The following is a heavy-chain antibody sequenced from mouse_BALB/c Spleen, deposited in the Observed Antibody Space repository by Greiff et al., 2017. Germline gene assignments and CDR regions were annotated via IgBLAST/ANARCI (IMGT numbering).Heavy chain of an antibody. CDR3: ARDGHCFDY. CDR1: GFTFSSYA. V-gene: IGHV5-6-5*01. J-gene: IGHJ2*01. Sequence: EVMLVESGGGFVKPGGSLKLSCAASGFTFSSYAMSWVRQTPEKRLEWVASISSGGSTYYPDSVKGRFTISGDNARNILYLRMSSLRSEDTAMYYCARDGHCFDYWGQGTTLTVSA. CDR2: ISSGGST. D-gene: IGHD1-1*01.